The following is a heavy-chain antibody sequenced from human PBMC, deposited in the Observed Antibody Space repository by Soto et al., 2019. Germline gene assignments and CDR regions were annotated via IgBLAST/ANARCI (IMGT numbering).Heavy chain of an antibody. V-gene: IGHV3-15*07. CDR2: IKSKTDGGTT. CDR3: TTEVGSYGYVSFDY. CDR1: GFTFSNAW. J-gene: IGHJ4*02. Sequence: EVQLVESGGGLVKPGGSLRLSCAASGFTFSNAWMNWVRQAPGKGLEWVGRIKSKTDGGTTDYAAPVKGRFTISRDESKNTLYLQMNSLKTEDTAVYYCTTEVGSYGYVSFDYWGQGTLVTVSS. D-gene: IGHD5-18*01.